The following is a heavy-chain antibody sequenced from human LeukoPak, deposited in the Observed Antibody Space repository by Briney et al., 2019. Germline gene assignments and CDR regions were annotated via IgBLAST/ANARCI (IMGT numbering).Heavy chain of an antibody. CDR2: INPNSGGT. CDR3: ARASLGMGATSPYYYYGMDV. V-gene: IGHV1-2*02. Sequence: GASVKVSCKASGYTFTGYYMHWVRQAPGQGLEWMGWINPNSGGTNYAQKFQGRVTITADESTSTAYMELSSLRSEDTAVYYCARASLGMGATSPYYYYGMDVWGQGTTVTVSS. D-gene: IGHD1-26*01. CDR1: GYTFTGYY. J-gene: IGHJ6*02.